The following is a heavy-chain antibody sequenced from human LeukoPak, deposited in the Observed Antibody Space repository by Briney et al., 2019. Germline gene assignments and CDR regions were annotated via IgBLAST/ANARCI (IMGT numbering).Heavy chain of an antibody. Sequence: GASVKVSCKASGYTFTSYDINWVRQAPGQGLEWMGWMNPNSGNTGYAQKFQGRVTITRNTSISTAYLELSSLRSEDTAVYYCARDPYYGSGRYRYGMDVWGKGTTVTISS. J-gene: IGHJ6*04. V-gene: IGHV1-8*03. CDR2: MNPNSGNT. D-gene: IGHD3-10*01. CDR1: GYTFTSYD. CDR3: ARDPYYGSGRYRYGMDV.